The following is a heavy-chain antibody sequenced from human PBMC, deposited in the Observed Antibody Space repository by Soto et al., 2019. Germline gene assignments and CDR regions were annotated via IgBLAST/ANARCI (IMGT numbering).Heavy chain of an antibody. CDR3: ARSHSSGLQDYYYYYGMDV. D-gene: IGHD6-19*01. CDR1: GGTFSSYA. Sequence: SVTVSCKASGGTFSSYAIIWVRQAPGQGLEWMGGIIPIFGTANYAQKFQGRVTITADESTSTAYMELSSLRSEDTAVYYCARSHSSGLQDYYYYYGMDVWGQGTTVTVSS. V-gene: IGHV1-69*13. J-gene: IGHJ6*02. CDR2: IIPIFGTA.